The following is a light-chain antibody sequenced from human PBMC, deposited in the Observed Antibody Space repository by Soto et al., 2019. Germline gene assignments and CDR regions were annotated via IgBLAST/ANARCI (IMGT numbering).Light chain of an antibody. CDR3: ASHAGRKNII. CDR1: SSDVGGYNY. CDR2: EVN. V-gene: IGLV2-8*01. Sequence: QSVLTQPPSASGSPGQSVTISCTGTSSDVGGYNYVSWYQQHPGKAPKLMIYEVNKRPSGVPDRFSGSRSGNTASLTVSGLQAEDEADYYCASHAGRKNIIFGGGTKLTV. J-gene: IGLJ2*01.